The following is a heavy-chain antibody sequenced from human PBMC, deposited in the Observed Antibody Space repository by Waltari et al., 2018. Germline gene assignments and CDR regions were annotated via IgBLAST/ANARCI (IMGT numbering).Heavy chain of an antibody. CDR1: GGSFSGYY. Sequence: QVQLQQWGAGLLKPSETLSLTCAVYGGSFSGYYWSWIRQPPGKGLEWIGEINHSGSTNYNPSLKSRVTISVDTSKNQFSLKLSSVTAADTAVYYCARRHSPGRARIVGAKNAFDIWGQGTMVTVSS. CDR3: ARRHSPGRARIVGAKNAFDI. V-gene: IGHV4-34*01. J-gene: IGHJ3*02. D-gene: IGHD1-26*01. CDR2: INHSGST.